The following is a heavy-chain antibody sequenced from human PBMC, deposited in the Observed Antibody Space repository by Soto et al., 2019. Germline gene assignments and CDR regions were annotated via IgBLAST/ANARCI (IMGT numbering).Heavy chain of an antibody. CDR2: ITTSDVTT. CDR1: GFSFSDYV. J-gene: IGHJ4*02. V-gene: IGHV3-23*01. Sequence: EVRLLESGGGLVQRGGSLRLSCSASGFSFSDYVITWVRQAPGKGLEWVSDITTSDVTTHYADSVKGRFTISRDNSKNTLYLQMNSLRAEDTAIYYCAKDCEGDDFWTSYRPLFDYRGQRHLATASS. CDR3: AKDCEGDDFWTSYRPLFDY. D-gene: IGHD3-3*01.